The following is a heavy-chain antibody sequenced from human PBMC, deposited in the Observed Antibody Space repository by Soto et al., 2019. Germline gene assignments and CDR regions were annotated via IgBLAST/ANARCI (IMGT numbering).Heavy chain of an antibody. D-gene: IGHD4-17*01. CDR1: GFTFSNHW. V-gene: IGHV3-7*01. Sequence: EVQLVESGGGLVQPGESLRLSCAASGFTFSNHWMGWVRQAPGKGLEWVANINQGGGETSYLDSVKGRFTISRDNAKNSLYLQMNTLRADDTAVYYCTRHGHNCFDCWGPGTLVSVSS. J-gene: IGHJ4*02. CDR2: INQGGGET. CDR3: TRHGHNCFDC.